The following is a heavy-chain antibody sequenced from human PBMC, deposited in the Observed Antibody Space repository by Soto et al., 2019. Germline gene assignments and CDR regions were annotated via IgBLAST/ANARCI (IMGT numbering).Heavy chain of an antibody. J-gene: IGHJ5*02. CDR3: ARDSTGIAAAFENWFDP. CDR1: GFTFSSYS. Sequence: GGSLRLSCAASGFTFSSYSMNWVRQAPGKGLEWVSSISSSSSYIYYADSVKGRFTISRDNAKNSLYLQMNSLRAEDTAVYYCARDSTGIAAAFENWFDPWGQGTLVTVSS. V-gene: IGHV3-21*01. CDR2: ISSSSSYI. D-gene: IGHD6-13*01.